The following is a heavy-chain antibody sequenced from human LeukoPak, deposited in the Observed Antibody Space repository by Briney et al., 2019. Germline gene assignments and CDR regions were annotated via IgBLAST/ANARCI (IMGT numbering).Heavy chain of an antibody. CDR2: ISSDGANT. V-gene: IGHV3-64*01. Sequence: GGSLRLSCAASGFTFSNYAMHWVRQAPGKRPEYVSTISSDGANTYYANSVKGRFTISRDNSKNTLYLQMNSLRAEDTAVYYCAKDKSRGRVVNAPGADWGQGTLVTVSS. D-gene: IGHD2-21*01. CDR1: GFTFSNYA. J-gene: IGHJ4*02. CDR3: AKDKSRGRVVNAPGAD.